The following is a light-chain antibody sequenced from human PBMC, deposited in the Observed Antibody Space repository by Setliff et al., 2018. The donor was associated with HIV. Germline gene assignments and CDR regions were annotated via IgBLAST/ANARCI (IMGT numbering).Light chain of an antibody. CDR2: DVS. CDR1: SSDVGGYNY. CDR3: SSFTSSSTYV. J-gene: IGLJ1*01. V-gene: IGLV2-14*03. Sequence: QSVLTQPASVSGSPGQSITISCTGTSSDVGGYNYVSWYQQHPGKAPKLMIYDVSDRPSGVSNRFSGSKSANTASLSISGLQAEDEADYFCSSFTSSSTYVFGTGTKGTVL.